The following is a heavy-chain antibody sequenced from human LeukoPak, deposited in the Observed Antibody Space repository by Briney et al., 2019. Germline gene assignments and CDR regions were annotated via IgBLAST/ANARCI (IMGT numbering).Heavy chain of an antibody. CDR3: AREQIGITGSYRFDP. D-gene: IGHD1-20*01. J-gene: IGHJ5*02. Sequence: ASVKVSCKASGYTFTSYAMHWVRQAPGQRLEWMGWINAGNGNTKYSQKFQGRVTITRDTSASTAYMELSSLRSEDTAVYYCAREQIGITGSYRFDPWGQGTLVTVSS. CDR2: INAGNGNT. V-gene: IGHV1-3*01. CDR1: GYTFTSYA.